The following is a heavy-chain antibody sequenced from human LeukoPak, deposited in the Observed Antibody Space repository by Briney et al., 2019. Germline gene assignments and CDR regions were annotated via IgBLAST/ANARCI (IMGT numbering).Heavy chain of an antibody. CDR2: IHYSGST. J-gene: IGHJ4*02. CDR1: GGSITPYY. D-gene: IGHD6-19*01. V-gene: IGHV4-59*01. Sequence: SETLSLTCTVSGGSITPYYCSWLRQPPGKGLEGIAYIHYSGSTDYNPSLKSRVTMSVDTSTNQFSLKLSSVTSADTAVYYCARGSLAVAGFFDYWGQGTLVTVSS. CDR3: ARGSLAVAGFFDY.